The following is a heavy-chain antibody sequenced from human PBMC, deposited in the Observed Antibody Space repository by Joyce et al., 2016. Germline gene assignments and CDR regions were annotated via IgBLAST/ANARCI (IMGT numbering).Heavy chain of an antibody. J-gene: IGHJ4*02. CDR3: VAEFIGWNGYDPTY. CDR2: IKSEVDGGTA. Sequence: EVQLVESGGGLVKPGESLRLSCAASGFSFSDAWLDWVRQVPGKGLEWVCHIKSEVDGGTAVYAAPMKGRFTISRDDSKNTLHMQVNSLRTEDTAVYYCVAEFIGWNGYDPTYWGQGTLVTVSS. CDR1: GFSFSDAW. V-gene: IGHV3-15*07. D-gene: IGHD5-12*01.